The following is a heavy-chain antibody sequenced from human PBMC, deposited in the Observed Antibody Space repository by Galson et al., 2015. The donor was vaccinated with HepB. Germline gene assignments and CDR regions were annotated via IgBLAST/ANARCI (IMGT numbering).Heavy chain of an antibody. V-gene: IGHV1-46*01. J-gene: IGHJ3*02. Sequence: SVKVSCKASGYTFTSYYMHWVRQAPGQGLEWMGIINPSGGSTSYAQKFQGRVTMTRDTSTSTVYMELSSLRSEDTAVYYCARAIVVVVAPDDAFDIWGQGTMVTVSS. D-gene: IGHD2-15*01. CDR1: GYTFTSYY. CDR3: ARAIVVVVAPDDAFDI. CDR2: INPSGGST.